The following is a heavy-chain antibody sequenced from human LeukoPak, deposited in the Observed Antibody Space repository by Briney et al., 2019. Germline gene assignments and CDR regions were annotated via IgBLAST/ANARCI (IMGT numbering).Heavy chain of an antibody. CDR2: VDPEDGET. V-gene: IGHV1-69-2*01. Sequence: GASVKVSCKVSGYTFTDYYMHWVHQAPGNGLEWMGLVDPEDGETIYAEKFQGRVTITADTSTDTAYMELSSLRSEDTAVYYCATGIAVAGIPYYFDYWGQGTLVTVSS. D-gene: IGHD6-19*01. CDR3: ATGIAVAGIPYYFDY. J-gene: IGHJ4*02. CDR1: GYTFTDYY.